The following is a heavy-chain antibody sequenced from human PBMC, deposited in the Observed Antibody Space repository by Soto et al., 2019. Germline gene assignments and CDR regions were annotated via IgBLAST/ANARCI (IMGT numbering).Heavy chain of an antibody. CDR2: INHSGST. CDR1: GGSFSGYY. D-gene: IGHD2-2*01. J-gene: IGHJ4*02. V-gene: IGHV4-34*01. CDR3: AKPNLYCSSTSCYDY. Sequence: PSETLSITCAVYGGSFSGYYWSWIRQPPGKGLEWIGEINHSGSTNYNPSLKSRVTISVDTSKNQFSLKLSSVTAADTAVYYCAKPNLYCSSTSCYDYWGQGTLVTVSS.